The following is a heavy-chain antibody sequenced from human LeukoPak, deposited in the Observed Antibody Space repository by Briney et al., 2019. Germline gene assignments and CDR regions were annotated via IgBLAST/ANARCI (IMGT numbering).Heavy chain of an antibody. J-gene: IGHJ6*02. CDR1: GFTVSSNY. CDR2: IYSGGST. CDR3: ARAFPGTTFFLYCYGMDV. D-gene: IGHD1-7*01. Sequence: GGSLRLSCAASGFTVSSNYMSWVRQAPGKGLEWVSVIYSGGSTYYADSVKGRFTISRENAKNSLYLQMNSLRAGDTAVYYCARAFPGTTFFLYCYGMDVWGQGTTVTVSS. V-gene: IGHV3-53*01.